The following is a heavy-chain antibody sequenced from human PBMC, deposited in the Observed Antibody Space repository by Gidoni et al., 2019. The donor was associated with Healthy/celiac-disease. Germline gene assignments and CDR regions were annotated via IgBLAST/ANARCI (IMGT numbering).Heavy chain of an antibody. CDR3: AREHYYGSGSRAPFDY. D-gene: IGHD3-10*01. CDR1: GYTFTSYY. J-gene: IGHJ4*02. Sequence: QVQLVQSGAEVKKPGASVKVSCKASGYTFTSYYMHWVRQAPGQGLEWMGIINPSGGSTSYAQKFQGRVTMTRDTSTSTVYMELSSLRSEDTAVYYCAREHYYGSGSRAPFDYWGQGTLVTVSS. CDR2: INPSGGST. V-gene: IGHV1-46*01.